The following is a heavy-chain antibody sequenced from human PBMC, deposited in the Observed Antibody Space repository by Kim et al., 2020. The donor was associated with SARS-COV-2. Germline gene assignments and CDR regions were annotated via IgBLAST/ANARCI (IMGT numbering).Heavy chain of an antibody. J-gene: IGHJ5*02. CDR3: ARGIAVAVYNWFDP. V-gene: IGHV4-30-2*04. Sequence: NPAPRSRGTISVDPSKNQFSLKLSSVTAADTAVYYCARGIAVAVYNWFDPWGQGTLVTVSS. D-gene: IGHD6-19*01.